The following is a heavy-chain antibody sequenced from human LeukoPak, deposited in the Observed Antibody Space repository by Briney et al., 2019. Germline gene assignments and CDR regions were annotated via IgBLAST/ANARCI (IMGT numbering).Heavy chain of an antibody. V-gene: IGHV4-4*07. CDR3: ATTYYDFWSGYSLGWFDP. Sequence: SETLSLTCTVSGGSISSYYWSWIRQPAGKGLEWIGRIYTSGSTNYNPSLKSRVTISVDTSKNQFSLKLSSVTAADTAVYYCATTYYDFWSGYSLGWFDPWGQGTLVAVSS. CDR2: IYTSGST. J-gene: IGHJ5*02. D-gene: IGHD3-3*01. CDR1: GGSISSYY.